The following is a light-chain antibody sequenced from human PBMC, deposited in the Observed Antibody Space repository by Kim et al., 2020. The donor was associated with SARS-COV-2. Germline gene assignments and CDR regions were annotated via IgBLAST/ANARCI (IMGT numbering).Light chain of an antibody. CDR1: NIGSKS. CDR3: QVWHSNSDHYV. CDR2: YNS. V-gene: IGLV3-21*04. J-gene: IGLJ1*01. Sequence: SYELTQPPSVSVAPGKTARITCGGNNIGSKSVYWYQQKPGQAPVLVIYYNSDRPSGIPERFSGSNSGNTATLTISRVEAGDEAYYYCQVWHSNSDHYVFG.